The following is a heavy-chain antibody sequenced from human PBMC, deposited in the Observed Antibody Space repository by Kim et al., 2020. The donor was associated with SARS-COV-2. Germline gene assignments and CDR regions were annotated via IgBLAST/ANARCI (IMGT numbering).Heavy chain of an antibody. Sequence: TRYSPSFQGQVTISADKSISTAYLQWSSLKASDTAMYYCARSLVVGSMDVWGQGTTVTVSS. CDR2: T. D-gene: IGHD2-15*01. J-gene: IGHJ6*02. CDR3: ARSLVVGSMDV. V-gene: IGHV5-51*01.